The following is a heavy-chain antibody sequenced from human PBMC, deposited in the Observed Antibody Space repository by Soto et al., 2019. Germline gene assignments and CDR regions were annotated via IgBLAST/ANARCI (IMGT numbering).Heavy chain of an antibody. D-gene: IGHD3-10*01. CDR1: GFTSSLYS. J-gene: IGHJ6*02. CDR2: ISRSSTGR. Sequence: EVQLVESGGGLVQPGGSLRLSCAASGFTSSLYSMSWVRQAPGKGLEWVSYISRSSTGRHYADSVKGRFTISRDDATNSMHLQMTSLREGDTAVYYCARAVTWSLDGWGQGTTVSISS. CDR3: ARAVTWSLDG. V-gene: IGHV3-48*02.